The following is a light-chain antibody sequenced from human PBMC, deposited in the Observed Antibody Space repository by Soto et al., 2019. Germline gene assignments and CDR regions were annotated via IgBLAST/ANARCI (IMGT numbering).Light chain of an antibody. Sequence: EIVLTQSPGTLSLSPGERATLSCRASQSVRSRYLAWYQQKPGRAPRLLIYGASNRATGIPDRFSGSGSGTDFTLIVSRLEPADFAVYFCQQYDTSPGTFGQGTKVAIK. CDR2: GAS. CDR3: QQYDTSPGT. J-gene: IGKJ1*01. V-gene: IGKV3-20*01. CDR1: QSVRSRY.